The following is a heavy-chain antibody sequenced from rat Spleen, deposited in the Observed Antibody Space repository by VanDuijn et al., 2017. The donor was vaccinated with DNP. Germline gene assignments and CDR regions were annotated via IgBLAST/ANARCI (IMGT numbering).Heavy chain of an antibody. CDR3: ATSDSYGFAY. CDR1: GFIFSNYG. Sequence: EVQLVESGGGPVQPGRSLKLSCIASGFIFSNYGMAWVRQAPTKGLEWVATISYDGSSTYYRDSVKGRFTISRDNAKSTLYLQMDSLRSEDTATYYCATSDSYGFAYWGQGTLVTVSS. V-gene: IGHV5-29*01. CDR2: ISYDGSST. J-gene: IGHJ3*01. D-gene: IGHD1-2*01.